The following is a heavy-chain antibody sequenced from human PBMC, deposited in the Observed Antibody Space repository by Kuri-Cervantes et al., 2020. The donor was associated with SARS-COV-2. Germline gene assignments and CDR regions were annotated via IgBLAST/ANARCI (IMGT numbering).Heavy chain of an antibody. CDR1: GGSISSYY. CDR3: ARGVTYYYDSSGYYYYFDY. J-gene: IGHJ4*02. Sequence: ESLKISCTVSGGSISSYYWSWIRQPPGKGLEWIGYIYYSGSTNYNPSLKSRVTISVDTSKNQFSLKLSSVTAADTAVYYRARGVTYYYDSSGYYYYFDYWGQGTPVTVSS. D-gene: IGHD3-22*01. CDR2: IYYSGST. V-gene: IGHV4-59*01.